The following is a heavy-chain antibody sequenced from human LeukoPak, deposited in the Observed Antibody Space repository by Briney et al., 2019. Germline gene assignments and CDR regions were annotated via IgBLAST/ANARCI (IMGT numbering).Heavy chain of an antibody. CDR2: ISNSRSYI. J-gene: IGHJ4*02. CDR3: ARESVTTWY. V-gene: IGHV3-21*01. D-gene: IGHD4-11*01. Sequence: GGSLRLSCAASGFTLSSYWMSWDRQAPGKGLEWVAYISNSRSYIYYADSVKGRFTISRDNAKNSLYLQMNSLRAEDTAVYYCARESVTTWYWGQGTLVTVSS. CDR1: GFTLSSYW.